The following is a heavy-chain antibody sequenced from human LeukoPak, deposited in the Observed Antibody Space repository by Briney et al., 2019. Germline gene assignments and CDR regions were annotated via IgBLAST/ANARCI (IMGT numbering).Heavy chain of an antibody. J-gene: IGHJ6*03. CDR2: ISGYGDTT. CDR3: ARGRRYGKQNYYYYYYMDV. CDR1: GFTFSSFA. Sequence: GGSLRLSCSASGFTFSSFAMNWVRQAPGKGLEWVSIISGYGDTTYYTDSVRGRFTISRDNSKNTLYLQMNSLRAEDTAVYYCARGRRYGKQNYYYYYYMDVWGKGTTVTVSS. D-gene: IGHD4-17*01. V-gene: IGHV3-23*01.